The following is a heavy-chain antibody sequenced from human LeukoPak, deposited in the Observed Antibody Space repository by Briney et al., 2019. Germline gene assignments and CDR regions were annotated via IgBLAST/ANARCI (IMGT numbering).Heavy chain of an antibody. CDR1: GFTFSSYS. CDR2: ISSSSSYI. CDR3: AREISVDAALIPSYAFDI. Sequence: GGSLRLSCAASGFTFSSYSMNWVRQAPGKGLEWVSSISSSSSYIYYADSVKGRFTISRDNAKNSLYLQTNSLRAEDTAVYYCAREISVDAALIPSYAFDIWGQGTMVTVSS. J-gene: IGHJ3*02. V-gene: IGHV3-21*01. D-gene: IGHD3-3*02.